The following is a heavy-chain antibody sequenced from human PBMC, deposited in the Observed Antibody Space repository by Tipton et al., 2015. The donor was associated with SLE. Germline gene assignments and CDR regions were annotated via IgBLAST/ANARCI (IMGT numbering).Heavy chain of an antibody. D-gene: IGHD2-21*01. V-gene: IGHV1-46*01. CDR1: GYTFTSYY. J-gene: IGHJ4*02. CDR2: INPSAGST. Sequence: QSGPEVKKPGASVKVSCKASGYTFTSYYMHWVRQAPGQGLEWMGIINPSAGSTSYALKFQGRVTMTRDTSTSTVYMELSSLRSEDTAVYYCARSGGDCFDYWGQGTLVTVSS. CDR3: ARSGGDCFDY.